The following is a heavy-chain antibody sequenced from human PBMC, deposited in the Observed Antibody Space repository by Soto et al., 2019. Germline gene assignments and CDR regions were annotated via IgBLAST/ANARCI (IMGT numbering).Heavy chain of an antibody. CDR1: GGSISSSTYY. J-gene: IGHJ4*02. V-gene: IGHV4-39*01. CDR3: VRHGNIGYDYIQY. Sequence: SSETLSLTCTVSGGSISSSTYYWGWIRQPPGKGLDWIGSFYYSGSTYHDPSLESRVTMSADTSKNQFSLKLSSVTAADTAVYYCVRHGNIGYDYIQYWGQGTLVTVSS. D-gene: IGHD5-12*01. CDR2: FYYSGST.